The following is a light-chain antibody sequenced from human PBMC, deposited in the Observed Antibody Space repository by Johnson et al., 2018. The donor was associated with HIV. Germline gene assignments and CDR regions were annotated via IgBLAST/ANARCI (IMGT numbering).Light chain of an antibody. Sequence: QSVLTQPPSVSAAPGQKVTISCSGSSSNIGNNYVSWYQQLPGSAPKLLIYDNNKRPSGIPDRFSGSKSGTSATLGITGLQTGDEADYYCGTWYSSLSVFYVFGTGTKVTVL. J-gene: IGLJ1*01. CDR1: SSNIGNNY. CDR3: GTWYSSLSVFYV. CDR2: DNN. V-gene: IGLV1-51*01.